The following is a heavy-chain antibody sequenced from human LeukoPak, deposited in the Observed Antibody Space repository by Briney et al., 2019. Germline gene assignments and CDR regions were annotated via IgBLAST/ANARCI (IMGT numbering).Heavy chain of an antibody. Sequence: PGGSLRLSCAASGFTFSSYAMSWVRQAPGKGLEWVSAISSSGGSTYYADSVKGRFTISRDNSKNTLYLQMNSLRAEDTAVYYCAKPYCSGGSCYHSGYYYYYMDVWGKGATVTVSS. CDR2: ISSSGGST. CDR3: AKPYCSGGSCYHSGYYYYYMDV. D-gene: IGHD2-15*01. CDR1: GFTFSSYA. J-gene: IGHJ6*03. V-gene: IGHV3-23*01.